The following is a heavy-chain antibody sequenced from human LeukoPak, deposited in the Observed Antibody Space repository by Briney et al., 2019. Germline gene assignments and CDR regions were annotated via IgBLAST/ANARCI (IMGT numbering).Heavy chain of an antibody. CDR3: ARHLSGSYSGYYFDY. CDR2: IYPGDSHT. V-gene: IGHV5-51*01. J-gene: IGHJ4*02. D-gene: IGHD1-26*01. CDR1: GYSFTSYW. Sequence: GESLKISCKGSGYSFTSYWIGWVRQMPGRGLEWMGVIYPGDSHTRYSPSFQGQVTISADKSISTAFLQWSSLKASDTAMYYCARHLSGSYSGYYFDYWGQGTLVTVSS.